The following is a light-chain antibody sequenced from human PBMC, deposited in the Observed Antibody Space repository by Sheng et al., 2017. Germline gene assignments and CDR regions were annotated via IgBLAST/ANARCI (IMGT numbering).Light chain of an antibody. CDR2: GNT. CDR1: SSNIGAGYE. J-gene: IGLJ3*02. Sequence: QSVLTQPPSVSGAPGQRVTISCTGSSSNIGAGYEVHWYQQLPGTAPKLLIYGNTNRASGVSDRFSGSKSGASASLAITGLQAEDEADYYCQSYDSTLSGSKAFGGGTKLTVL. V-gene: IGLV1-40*01. CDR3: QSYDSTLSGSKA.